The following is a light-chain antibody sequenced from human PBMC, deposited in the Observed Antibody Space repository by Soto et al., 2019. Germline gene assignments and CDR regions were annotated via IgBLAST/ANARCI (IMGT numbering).Light chain of an antibody. J-gene: IGKJ1*01. V-gene: IGKV1-5*01. Sequence: DIQLTQSPSTLSASIGDRVTITCRASQSLSRWLAWYQQRPGNAPKLLIYEASNLQNGVPSRFRGSGSGTEFALTISSLQRVDVATYYCQHRETFGQGTKVEV. CDR1: QSLSRW. CDR2: EAS. CDR3: QHRET.